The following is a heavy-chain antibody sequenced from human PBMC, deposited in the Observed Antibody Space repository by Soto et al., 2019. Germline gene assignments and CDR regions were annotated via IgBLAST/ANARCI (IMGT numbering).Heavy chain of an antibody. CDR2: INPKSGAT. CDR1: GYRFTGYG. Sequence: QVQLVQSGAAVKKPGASLKVSCKASGYRFTGYGLHWVRQAPGQGLQGMGWINPKSGATDYAQKFQCRVTMTREMSTNTAYLELSGLRSDDTADDTAVYYCAKSNYGGDAYVQYGLDVWGQGTTVTVSS. CDR3: VYYCAKSNYGGDAYVQYGLDV. J-gene: IGHJ6*02. V-gene: IGHV1-2*02. D-gene: IGHD2-21*02.